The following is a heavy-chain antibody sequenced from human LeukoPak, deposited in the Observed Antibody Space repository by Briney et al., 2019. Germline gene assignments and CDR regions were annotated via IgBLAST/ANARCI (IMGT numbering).Heavy chain of an antibody. Sequence: SETLSLTCTVSGGSISSSSYYWGWIRQPPGKGLEWIGSIYYGGSTYYNPSLKSRVTISVDTSKNQFSLKLSSVTAADTAVYYCARHRDYYGSGSYLNWFDPWGQGTLVTVSS. CDR3: ARHRDYYGSGSYLNWFDP. J-gene: IGHJ5*02. V-gene: IGHV4-39*01. CDR1: GGSISSSSYY. D-gene: IGHD3-10*01. CDR2: IYYGGST.